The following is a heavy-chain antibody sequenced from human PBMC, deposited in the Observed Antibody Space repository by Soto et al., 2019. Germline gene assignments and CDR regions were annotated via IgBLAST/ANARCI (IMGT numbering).Heavy chain of an antibody. J-gene: IGHJ6*02. V-gene: IGHV3-30*18. Sequence: PGGSLRLSCAASGFTFSSYGMHWVRQAPGKGLEWVAVISYDGSNKYYADSVKGRFTISRDNSKKTLYLQMNSLRAEDTAVYYCAKDYCCCTIFYGYYYYVLDVWGQGTRVTVSS. CDR1: GFTFSSYG. CDR2: ISYDGSNK. D-gene: IGHD5-18*01. CDR3: AKDYCCCTIFYGYYYYVLDV.